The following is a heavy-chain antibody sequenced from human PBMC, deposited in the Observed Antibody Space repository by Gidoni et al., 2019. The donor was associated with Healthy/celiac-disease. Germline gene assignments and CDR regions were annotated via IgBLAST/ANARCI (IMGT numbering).Heavy chain of an antibody. D-gene: IGHD2-2*01. CDR1: LFPLSSYA. Sequence: ELQLLEAGGGLVQPGGSLRLSCPASLFPLSSYAMSWVRQAPGKGLEWVSGIRGSGGSTNYADSVKGRFTISRDNSKNTLYLEMNSLRAEDTAVYYCASKSTSYGIQELYYYYMDVWGKGTTVTVSS. CDR3: ASKSTSYGIQELYYYYMDV. J-gene: IGHJ6*03. CDR2: IRGSGGST. V-gene: IGHV3-23*01.